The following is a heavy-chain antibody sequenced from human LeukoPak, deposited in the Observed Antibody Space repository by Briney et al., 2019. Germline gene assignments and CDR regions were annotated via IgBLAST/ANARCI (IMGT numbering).Heavy chain of an antibody. V-gene: IGHV3-30*01. CDR1: GFSFRSYS. Sequence: PGRSLRLSCSASGFSFRSYSMHWVRQAPGEGLEWVALISFDGSDTYYAASVQGRFTISRDNSKNTLYLQMNSLRAEDTAVYYCANSGDYFDYWGQGTLVTVSS. CDR2: ISFDGSDT. CDR3: ANSGDYFDY. D-gene: IGHD1-1*01. J-gene: IGHJ4*02.